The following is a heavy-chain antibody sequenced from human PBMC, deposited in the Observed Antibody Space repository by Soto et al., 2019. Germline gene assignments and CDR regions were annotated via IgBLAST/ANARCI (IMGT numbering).Heavy chain of an antibody. V-gene: IGHV1-69*01. CDR2: IVRIFGTA. Sequence: QVQLVQSGAEVKKPGSSVKVSCKASGGTFSNHAINWVRQAPGQGLEWMGGIVRIFGTANYAQKFQGRVTITADESTGKAYMELSSLRSEDTALYYCARWAGYCTSASCYTPLDYWGQGTLVTVSS. CDR3: ARWAGYCTSASCYTPLDY. D-gene: IGHD2-2*02. CDR1: GGTFSNHA. J-gene: IGHJ4*02.